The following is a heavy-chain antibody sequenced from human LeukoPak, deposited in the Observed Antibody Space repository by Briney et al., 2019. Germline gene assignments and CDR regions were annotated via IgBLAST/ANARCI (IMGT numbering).Heavy chain of an antibody. CDR3: ARPYGGYVDFYFDY. V-gene: IGHV3-30-3*01. J-gene: IGHJ4*02. CDR1: GFTFSSYA. CDR2: ISYDGSNK. Sequence: GGSLRLSCAASGFTFSSYAMDWVRQAPGKGLEWVAVISYDGSNKYYADSVKGRFTISRDNSKNTLYLQMNSLRTEDTAVYYCARPYGGYVDFYFDYWGQGTLVTVSS. D-gene: IGHD5-12*01.